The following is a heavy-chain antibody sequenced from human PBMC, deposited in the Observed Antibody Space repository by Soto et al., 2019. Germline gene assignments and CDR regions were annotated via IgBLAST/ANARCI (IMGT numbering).Heavy chain of an antibody. V-gene: IGHV1-46*01. Sequence: GASVKVSCKASGYTFTSYYMRWVRQAPGQGLEWMGIINPSGGSTSYAQKFQGRVTMTRDTSTSTVYMELSSLRSEDTAVYYCARDRAGRGAFFYYYGMDVWGQGTAVTVSS. J-gene: IGHJ6*02. D-gene: IGHD6-13*01. CDR2: INPSGGST. CDR3: ARDRAGRGAFFYYYGMDV. CDR1: GYTFTSYY.